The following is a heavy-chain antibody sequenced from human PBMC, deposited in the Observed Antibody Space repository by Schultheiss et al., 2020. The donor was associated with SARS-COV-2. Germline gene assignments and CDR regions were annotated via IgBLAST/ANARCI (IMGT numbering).Heavy chain of an antibody. CDR3: ARGTLSRRGNSYYYYYMDV. J-gene: IGHJ6*03. D-gene: IGHD4-23*01. Sequence: SVKVSCKASGYIFTSYYIHWVRQAPGQGLEWMGGIIPIFGTANYAQKFQGRVTITADESTSTAYMELSSLRSEDTAVYYCARGTLSRRGNSYYYYYMDVWGKGTTVTVAS. CDR2: IIPIFGTA. CDR1: GYIFTSYY. V-gene: IGHV1-69*13.